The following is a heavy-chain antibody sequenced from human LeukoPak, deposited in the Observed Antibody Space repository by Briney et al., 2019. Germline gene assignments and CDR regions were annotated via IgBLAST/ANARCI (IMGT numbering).Heavy chain of an antibody. CDR2: ISYDGSNK. CDR1: GFTFDDFA. Sequence: GGSRRLSCAASGFTFDDFAMHWVRQAPGKGLEWVAVISYDGSNKYYADSVKGRFTISRDNSKNTLYLQMNSLRAEDTAVYYCAKVGPGGATSFIVYYFDYWGQGTLVTVSS. V-gene: IGHV3-30*18. CDR3: AKVGPGGATSFIVYYFDY. J-gene: IGHJ4*02. D-gene: IGHD1-26*01.